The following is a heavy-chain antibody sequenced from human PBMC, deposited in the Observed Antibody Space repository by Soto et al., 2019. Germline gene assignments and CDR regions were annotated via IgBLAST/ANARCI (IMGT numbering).Heavy chain of an antibody. J-gene: IGHJ4*02. CDR1: GFTFSSYS. D-gene: IGHD1-26*01. Sequence: EVQLLESGGGLVQPGGSLRLSCAASGFTFSSYSMNWVRQAPGKGLEWVSSISSSSSDIYYADSVKGRFTISRDNAKNSLYLQIKSLRAADTAVDYCARHRRGGAGFDYWGQGTLVTVSS. CDR3: ARHRRGGAGFDY. CDR2: ISSSSSDI. V-gene: IGHV3-21*01.